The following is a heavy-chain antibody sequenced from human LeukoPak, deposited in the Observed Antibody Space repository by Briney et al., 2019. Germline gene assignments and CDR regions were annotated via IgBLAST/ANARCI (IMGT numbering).Heavy chain of an antibody. Sequence: GGSLRLSCAASGFTFSNAWMSWVRQAPGKGLEWVGRIKSKTDGGTTDYAAPVKGRFTISRDDSKNTLYLQMNSLKTEDTAVYYCTTDQEYSGSYWTYYYYMDVWAKGPRSPSP. J-gene: IGHJ6*03. D-gene: IGHD1-26*01. CDR1: GFTFSNAW. CDR2: IKSKTDGGTT. V-gene: IGHV3-15*01. CDR3: TTDQEYSGSYWTYYYYMDV.